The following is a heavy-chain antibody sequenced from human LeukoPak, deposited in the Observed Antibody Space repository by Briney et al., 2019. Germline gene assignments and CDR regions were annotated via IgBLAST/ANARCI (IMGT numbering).Heavy chain of an antibody. V-gene: IGHV1-69*04. Sequence: ASVKVSCKASGGTFSSYAISWVRQAPGQGLEWMGRIIPILGIANYAQKFQGRVTITADKSTSTAYMELSSLRSEDTAVYYCAREDVVVVPAAMDRHHYYYYGMDVWGQGTTVTVSS. CDR1: GGTFSSYA. CDR2: IIPILGIA. J-gene: IGHJ6*02. D-gene: IGHD2-2*01. CDR3: AREDVVVVPAAMDRHHYYYYGMDV.